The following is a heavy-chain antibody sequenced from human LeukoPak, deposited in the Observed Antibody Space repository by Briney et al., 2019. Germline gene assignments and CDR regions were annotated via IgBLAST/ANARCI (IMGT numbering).Heavy chain of an antibody. D-gene: IGHD2-2*01. V-gene: IGHV3-33*01. CDR3: ARSHVVVSGTISNWFDP. CDR1: GFTFKSYA. Sequence: GGSLRLSCVASGFTFKSYAIHWVRKPQAKGLDWGAVIWYDGSSKYYADSVKGRFTISRDNSKNTLYLQMSSLRAEDTAVYYCARSHVVVSGTISNWFDPWGQGTLVTVSS. J-gene: IGHJ5*02. CDR2: IWYDGSSK.